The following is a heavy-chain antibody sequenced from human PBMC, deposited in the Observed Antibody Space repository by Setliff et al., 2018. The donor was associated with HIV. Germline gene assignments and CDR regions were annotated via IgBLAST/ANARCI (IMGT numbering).Heavy chain of an antibody. D-gene: IGHD2-15*01. CDR3: ARKPGFCSGGGCRGYFDY. Sequence: SETLSLTCTVSGGSISSNNYYWGWIRQPPGKGLEWIGSIYYSGSTYYNPSLKSRVTISVDTSKNQFSLKLSSVTAADTAVYYCARKPGFCSGGGCRGYFDYWGQGTLVTVSS. J-gene: IGHJ4*02. CDR1: GGSISSNNYY. CDR2: IYYSGST. V-gene: IGHV4-39*07.